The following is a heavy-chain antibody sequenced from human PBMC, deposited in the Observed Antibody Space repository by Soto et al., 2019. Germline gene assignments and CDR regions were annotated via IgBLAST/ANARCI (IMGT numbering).Heavy chain of an antibody. CDR1: GFTFSSYW. CDR2: IKQDGSEE. Sequence: PGGSLRLSCAASGFTFSSYWMSWVRQAPGKGLEWVANIKQDGSEEYYGDSVKGRFTISRDNAKNSLYLQMNSLRAEDTAVYYCARFGPETAGTYYYYGMDVWGQGTTVTVSS. J-gene: IGHJ6*02. CDR3: ARFGPETAGTYYYYGMDV. D-gene: IGHD3-10*01. V-gene: IGHV3-7*05.